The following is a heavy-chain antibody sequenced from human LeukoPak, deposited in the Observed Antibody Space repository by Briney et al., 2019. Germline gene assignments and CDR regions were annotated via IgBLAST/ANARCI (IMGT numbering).Heavy chain of an antibody. CDR3: ARPKDTAMVKFDY. CDR1: GGSISSSSYY. D-gene: IGHD5-18*01. J-gene: IGHJ4*02. CDR2: IYYSGST. Sequence: SETLSLTCTVSGGSISSSSYYWGWIRQPPGKGLEWIGSIYYSGSTYYNPSLKSRVTMSVDTSKNQFSLKLSSVTAVDTAVYYCARPKDTAMVKFDYWGQGTLVTVSS. V-gene: IGHV4-39*07.